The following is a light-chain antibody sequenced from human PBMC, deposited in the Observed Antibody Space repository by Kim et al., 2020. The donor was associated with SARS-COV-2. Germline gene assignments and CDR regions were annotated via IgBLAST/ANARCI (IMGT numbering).Light chain of an antibody. Sequence: SYELTQPPSVSVSPGQTASITCSGDKLGDKYAYWYQQKPGQSPVLVIYQDNKRPSGIPGRFSGSNSGNTATLTISGTQAMDEADYYCQAWDSSTAWVFGGGTKLTVL. CDR1: KLGDKY. J-gene: IGLJ3*02. CDR2: QDN. CDR3: QAWDSSTAWV. V-gene: IGLV3-1*01.